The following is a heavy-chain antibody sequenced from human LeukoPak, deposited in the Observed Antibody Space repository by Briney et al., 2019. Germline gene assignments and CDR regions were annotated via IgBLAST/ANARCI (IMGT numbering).Heavy chain of an antibody. CDR3: AREVKQWLVQGLSYFDL. CDR2: ISAYNGNT. V-gene: IGHV1-18*01. Sequence: GASVKVSCKASGYTFTSYGISWVRQAPGQGLEWMGWISAYNGNTNYAQKLQGRVTMTTDTSTSTAYMELRSLRSDDTAVYYCAREVKQWLVQGLSYFDLWGRGTLVTVSS. CDR1: GYTFTSYG. J-gene: IGHJ2*01. D-gene: IGHD6-19*01.